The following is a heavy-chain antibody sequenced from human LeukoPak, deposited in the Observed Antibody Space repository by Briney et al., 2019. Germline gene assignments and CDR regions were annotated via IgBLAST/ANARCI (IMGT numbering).Heavy chain of an antibody. V-gene: IGHV3-7*01. Sequence: PGGSLRLSCAASGFTFSSYWMSWVRQAPGKGLEWVANIKQDGSEKYYVDSVKGRFTISRDNAKNSLYLQMNSLRAEDTAVYYCARGGYGGNVWDFDYWGQGTLVTVSS. CDR2: IKQDGSEK. D-gene: IGHD4-23*01. CDR1: GFTFSSYW. CDR3: ARGGYGGNVWDFDY. J-gene: IGHJ4*02.